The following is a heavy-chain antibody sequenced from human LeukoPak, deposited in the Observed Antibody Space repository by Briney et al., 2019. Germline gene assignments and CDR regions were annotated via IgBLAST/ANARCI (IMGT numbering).Heavy chain of an antibody. CDR1: GFTFSIFA. CDR3: AKDGSWSCTD. Sequence: PGRTLRLSRGASGFTFSIFAAHWVRHGPTKGLEWVVYIAQHGNNKYYAEHLKGRFTISRDNSKGSLHGEMNSLRADDTAVYYCAKDGSWSCTDWGQGTLVRVSS. V-gene: IGHV3-30*02. D-gene: IGHD2-8*02. J-gene: IGHJ4*02. CDR2: IAQHGNNK.